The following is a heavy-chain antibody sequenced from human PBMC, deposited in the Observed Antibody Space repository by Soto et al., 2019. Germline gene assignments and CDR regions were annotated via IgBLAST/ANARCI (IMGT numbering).Heavy chain of an antibody. CDR2: INHSGST. CDR1: GGSFSGYY. D-gene: IGHD2-2*01. V-gene: IGHV4-34*01. Sequence: SETLSLTCAVYGGSFSGYYWSWIRQPPGKGLEWIGEINHSGSTNYNPSLKSRVTISVDTSKNQFYLKLSSVTAADTAVYYCARVGSTRRRNWFDPWGQGTLVT. CDR3: ARVGSTRRRNWFDP. J-gene: IGHJ5*02.